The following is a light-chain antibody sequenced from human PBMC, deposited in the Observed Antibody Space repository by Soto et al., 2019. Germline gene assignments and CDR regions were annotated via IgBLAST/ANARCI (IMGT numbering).Light chain of an antibody. Sequence: QSALTQPASVSGSPGQSITIYCTGTSSDVGGYNYVSWYQHHPGKAPKLMIYDVTNRPSGVSNRFSGSKSGNTASLTISGLQAEDGADYYCTSYTTSSPYLVFGGGTKLTVL. CDR3: TSYTTSSPYLV. CDR1: SSDVGGYNY. CDR2: DVT. V-gene: IGLV2-14*03. J-gene: IGLJ3*02.